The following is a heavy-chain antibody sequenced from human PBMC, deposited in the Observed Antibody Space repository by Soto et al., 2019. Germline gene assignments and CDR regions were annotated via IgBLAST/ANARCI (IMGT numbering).Heavy chain of an antibody. Sequence: LSLTCAVYGGSFSGHSWTWIRQSPGKGLEWMGDINHSGRVNYSPSLKSRVTISLDTSKNQFSLTLSAVTAADTAMYYCSTRAYDTTGYYRFDPWGQGTLVTVSS. CDR1: GGSFSGHS. J-gene: IGHJ5*01. D-gene: IGHD3-22*01. CDR3: STRAYDTTGYYRFDP. CDR2: INHSGRV. V-gene: IGHV4-34*01.